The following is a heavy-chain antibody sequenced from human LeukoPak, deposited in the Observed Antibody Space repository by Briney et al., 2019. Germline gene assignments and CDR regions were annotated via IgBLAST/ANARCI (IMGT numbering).Heavy chain of an antibody. CDR1: GFTFSSYG. J-gene: IGHJ3*02. V-gene: IGHV3-30*02. D-gene: IGHD3-22*01. CDR3: ASHLYYDSSGYYYGRGAFDI. CDR2: IRYDGSNK. Sequence: GGSLGLSCAASGFTFSSYGMHWVRQAPGKGLEWVAFIRYDGSNKYYADSVKGRFTISRDNSKNTLYLQMNSLRAEDTAVYYCASHLYYDSSGYYYGRGAFDIWGQGTMVTVSS.